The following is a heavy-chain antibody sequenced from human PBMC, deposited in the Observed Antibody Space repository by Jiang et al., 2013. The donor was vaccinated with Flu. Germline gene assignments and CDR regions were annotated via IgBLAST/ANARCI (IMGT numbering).Heavy chain of an antibody. CDR1: GFSLTTHGMC. Sequence: KPTQTLTLTCTFSGFSLTTHGMCVTWIRQPPGKALEWLALIDWDDDKYYSTSLKTRLTISKDTSKNQVVLTMTNMDPVDTATYYCARILIVPPVVVTAHYFDYWGQGTLVTVSS. D-gene: IGHD2-21*02. J-gene: IGHJ4*02. CDR3: ARILIVPPVVVTAHYFDY. CDR2: IDWDDDK. V-gene: IGHV2-70*01.